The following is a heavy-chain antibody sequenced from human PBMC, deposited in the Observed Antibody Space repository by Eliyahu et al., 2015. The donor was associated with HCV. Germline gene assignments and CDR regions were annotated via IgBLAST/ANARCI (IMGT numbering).Heavy chain of an antibody. V-gene: IGHV3-30*03. CDR2: ISYDGSNK. J-gene: IGHJ4*02. CDR3: ATGYDWIHY. D-gene: IGHD5-12*01. Sequence: QVQLVESGGGVVQPGRSLRLSCAAXGFTFSSYGMHWVRQAPGKGLEWVAVISYDGSNKYYADSVKGRFTISRDNSKNTLYLQMNSLRAEDTAVYYCATGYDWIHYWGQGTLVTVSS. CDR1: GFTFSSYG.